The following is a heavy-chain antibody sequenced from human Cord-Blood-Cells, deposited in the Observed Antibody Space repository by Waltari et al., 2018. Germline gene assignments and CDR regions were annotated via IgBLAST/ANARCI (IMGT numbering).Heavy chain of an antibody. CDR1: GGSFSGYY. J-gene: IGHJ2*01. CDR3: ARVEYGDYWYFDL. V-gene: IGHV4-34*01. D-gene: IGHD4-17*01. CDR2: INHSGSN. Sequence: QVQLQQWGAGLLKPSETLSLTCAVYGGSFSGYYWSCIRQPPGKGLEWIGEINHSGSNNYNPSLKSRVTISVDTSKNQFSLKLSSVTAADTAVYYCARVEYGDYWYFDLWGRGTLVTVSS.